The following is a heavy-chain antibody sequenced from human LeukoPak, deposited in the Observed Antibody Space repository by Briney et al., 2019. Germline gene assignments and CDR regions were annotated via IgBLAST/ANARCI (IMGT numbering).Heavy chain of an antibody. J-gene: IGHJ6*03. V-gene: IGHV3-15*01. CDR2: IKSETDGGTA. CDR3: TTVFAGDYSSAYYYMDV. Sequence: GGSLRLSCVASGFTFSNAWMSWVRQSPGKGLEWVGRIKSETDGGTADYAAPVKGRFAISRDDSKNTLYLQMNSLITEDTVVYYCTTVFAGDYSSAYYYMDVWGKGTTVTVSS. D-gene: IGHD4-11*01. CDR1: GFTFSNAW.